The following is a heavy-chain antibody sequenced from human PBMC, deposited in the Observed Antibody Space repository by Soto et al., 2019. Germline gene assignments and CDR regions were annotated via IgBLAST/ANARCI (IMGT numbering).Heavy chain of an antibody. CDR1: GFTVRSNH. J-gene: IGHJ6*02. D-gene: IGHD3-10*01. CDR2: IHSGGST. CDR3: ARDLFSGGAEGMDV. V-gene: IGHV3-53*01. Sequence: EVQLLESGGDLIQPGGSLRLSCAASGFTVRSNHMNWVRQAPGKGLEWVSIIHSGGSTYYADSVKGRFTISRDNSKNTVYIQMNNLRAEDTAVYYCARDLFSGGAEGMDVWGQGTTVTVSS.